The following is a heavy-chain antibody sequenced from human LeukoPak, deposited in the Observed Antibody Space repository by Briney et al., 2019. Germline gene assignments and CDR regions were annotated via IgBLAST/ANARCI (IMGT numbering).Heavy chain of an antibody. D-gene: IGHD2-2*02. CDR3: ARGWGDCTTVSCYTGGDVFDM. CDR1: GFTFSSYW. Sequence: GGSLRLSCVASGFTFSSYWMSWVRQAPGKGLEWVANIKQDGSEKYYVDSVKGRFTISRDNAKNSLFLQMNSLRAEDTAVYYCARGWGDCTTVSCYTGGDVFDMWGQGTMVTVPS. V-gene: IGHV3-7*01. CDR2: IKQDGSEK. J-gene: IGHJ3*02.